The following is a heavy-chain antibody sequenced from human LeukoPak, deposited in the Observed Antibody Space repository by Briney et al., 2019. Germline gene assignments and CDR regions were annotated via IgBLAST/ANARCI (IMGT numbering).Heavy chain of an antibody. D-gene: IGHD1-26*01. Sequence: PSETLSLTCAVYGGSFSGYYWSWIRQPPGKGLEWIGEINHSGSTNYNPSLKSRVTISVDTSKNQFSLKLSSVTAADTAVYYCARGRGVGASGSHAFDIWGQGTMVTVSS. J-gene: IGHJ3*02. V-gene: IGHV4-34*01. CDR1: GGSFSGYY. CDR3: ARGRGVGASGSHAFDI. CDR2: INHSGST.